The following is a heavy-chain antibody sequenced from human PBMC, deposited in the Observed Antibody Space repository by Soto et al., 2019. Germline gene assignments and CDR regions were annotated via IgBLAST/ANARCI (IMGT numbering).Heavy chain of an antibody. J-gene: IGHJ6*02. CDR1: GFTFSMYS. CDR2: IPQDGVYG. CDR3: ARDHLILPAHDFFYGSDV. V-gene: IGHV3-7*03. Sequence: DVKLVESGGGLVQPGDSLRLSCEVSGFTFSMYSMSWVRQSPGKGLEWVAKIPQDGVYGHSADSVKGRFTISRDNGKNSLYLQLNNLRADDTAVYYCARDHLILPAHDFFYGSDVWGRGATVTVSS. D-gene: IGHD2-21*02.